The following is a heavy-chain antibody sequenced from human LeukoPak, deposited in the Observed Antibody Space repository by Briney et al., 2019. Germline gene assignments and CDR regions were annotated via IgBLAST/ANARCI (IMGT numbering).Heavy chain of an antibody. D-gene: IGHD3-9*01. CDR1: GFTFSSYA. CDR2: ISGSGGST. J-gene: IGHJ4*02. Sequence: GGFLRLSCAASGFTFSSYAMSWVRQAPGKGLEWVSAISGSGGSTYYADSVKGRFTISRDNSKNTLYLQMNSLRAEDTAVYYCANHYDILTGFFDYWSQGTLVTVSS. V-gene: IGHV3-23*01. CDR3: ANHYDILTGFFDY.